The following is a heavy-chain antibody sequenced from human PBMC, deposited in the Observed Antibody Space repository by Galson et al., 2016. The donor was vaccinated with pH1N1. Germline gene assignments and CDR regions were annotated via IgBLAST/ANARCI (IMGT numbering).Heavy chain of an antibody. CDR3: ARGRGGYPLDY. CDR2: IYSGGST. CDR1: GVTASSNY. V-gene: IGHV3-66*02. D-gene: IGHD3-22*01. J-gene: IGHJ4*02. Sequence: SLRLSCAASGVTASSNYMTWVRQAPGQGLEWVSVIYSGGSTYYADSVKGRFTISRDSSKNTLYLQMDSLRADDTAVYFCARGRGGYPLDYWGQGTLVTVSS.